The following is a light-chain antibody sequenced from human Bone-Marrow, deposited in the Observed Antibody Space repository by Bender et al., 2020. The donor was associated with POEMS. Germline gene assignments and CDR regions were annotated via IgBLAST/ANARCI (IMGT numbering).Light chain of an antibody. CDR1: SSDVGDYTY. CDR2: EVS. J-gene: IGLJ3*02. V-gene: IGLV2-8*01. CDR3: QSYDRDLTGSL. Sequence: QSALTQPPSASGSPGQSVTISCTGTSSDVGDYTYVSWYQQHPGKAPKLMIYEVSKRPSGVPDRFSGSKSGTSASLAITGLQAEDEADYYCQSYDRDLTGSLFGGGTKLTVL.